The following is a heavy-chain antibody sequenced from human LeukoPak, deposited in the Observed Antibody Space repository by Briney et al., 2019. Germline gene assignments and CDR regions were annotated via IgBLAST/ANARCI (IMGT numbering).Heavy chain of an antibody. CDR2: IYPGDSDT. Sequence: GGSLRLSCAASGFTFSSYGMSWVRQAPGKGLEWMGIIYPGDSDTRYSPAFEGQVTMSVDKSISTAYLQWSSLKASDTAIYYCARANISPRVPWYYHYVDVWGKGTTVTVSS. CDR3: ARANISPRVPWYYHYVDV. CDR1: GFTFSSYG. J-gene: IGHJ6*03. D-gene: IGHD2/OR15-2a*01. V-gene: IGHV5-51*01.